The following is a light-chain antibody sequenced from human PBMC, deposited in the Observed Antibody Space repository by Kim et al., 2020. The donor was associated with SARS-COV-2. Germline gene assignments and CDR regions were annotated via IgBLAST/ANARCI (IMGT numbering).Light chain of an antibody. CDR2: QDS. CDR1: KLGDKY. J-gene: IGLJ1*01. CDR3: QAWDSSTEV. V-gene: IGLV3-1*01. Sequence: SDSPGQTASITYSGDKLGDKYACWYQQKPGQSPVLVIYQDSKRPSGIPERFSGSNSGNTATLTISGTQAMDEADYYCQAWDSSTEVFGTGTKVTVL.